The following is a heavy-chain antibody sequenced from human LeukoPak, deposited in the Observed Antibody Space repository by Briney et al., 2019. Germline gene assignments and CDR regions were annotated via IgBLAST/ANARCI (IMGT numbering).Heavy chain of an antibody. CDR2: ISWDGSST. J-gene: IGHJ6*03. V-gene: IGHV3-43D*03. CDR1: GFTFDDYA. D-gene: IGHD1-7*01. Sequence: PGGSLRLSCAASGFTFDDYAMHWVRQAPGKGLEWVSLISWDGSSTYYADSMKGRFTISRDNNKNSLYLQMNSLRAEDTALYYCAKGAQASNLKYYYYYYMDVWGKGTTVTVSS. CDR3: AKGAQASNLKYYYYYYMDV.